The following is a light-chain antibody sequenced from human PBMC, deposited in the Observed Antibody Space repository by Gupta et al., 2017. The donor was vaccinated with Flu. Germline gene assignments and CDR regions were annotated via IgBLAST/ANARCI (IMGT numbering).Light chain of an antibody. V-gene: IGKV3-20*01. CDR3: QQEGSSPRT. Sequence: EIVLTQSPDTLSLSPGERATLSCRASQSVSSSYLAWYQQKPGQAPRLLIYGASSRANGIPDRFSGSGSGTEFTLTISRREPEDFAVYYCQQEGSSPRTFGQGTKVEIK. CDR1: QSVSSSY. CDR2: GAS. J-gene: IGKJ1*01.